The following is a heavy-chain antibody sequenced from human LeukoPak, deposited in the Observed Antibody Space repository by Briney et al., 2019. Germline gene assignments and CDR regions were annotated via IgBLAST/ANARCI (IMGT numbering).Heavy chain of an antibody. Sequence: GASVKVSCKASGYTFTSYGISWVRQAPGQGLEWMGWINAGNGNTKYSQKFQGRVSITRDTSASTAYMELSSLRSEDTAVYYCARDRAYSSSWSFDYWGQGTLVTVSS. CDR2: INAGNGNT. V-gene: IGHV1-3*01. CDR3: ARDRAYSSSWSFDY. J-gene: IGHJ4*02. CDR1: GYTFTSYG. D-gene: IGHD6-13*01.